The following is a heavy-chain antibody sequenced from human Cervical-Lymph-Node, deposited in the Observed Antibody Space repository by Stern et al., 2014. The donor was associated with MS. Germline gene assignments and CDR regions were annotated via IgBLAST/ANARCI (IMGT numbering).Heavy chain of an antibody. D-gene: IGHD5-24*01. V-gene: IGHV3-66*01. Sequence: EVHLVESGGTLVQPGGSLRLSCAASGSTVNSHYMTLVRQAPGKGLEWVSIFYSGISTYYAESVKGRFSFSIDNSKNTLFLHMNNLRVEDTAMYYCTREMAARRLDPWGQGTLVIVSA. J-gene: IGHJ5*02. CDR2: FYSGIST. CDR1: GSTVNSHY. CDR3: TREMAARRLDP.